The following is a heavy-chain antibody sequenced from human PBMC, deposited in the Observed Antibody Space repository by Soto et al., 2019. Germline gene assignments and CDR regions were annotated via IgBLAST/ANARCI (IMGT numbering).Heavy chain of an antibody. CDR1: GGSINTFY. Sequence: PSETLSLTCTVSGGSINTFYWSWVRQPAAKGLGWIGRIFSRGSTSYNPSLESRVDMSVDTSKNHFSLNLSSVTAADLAVYYCAREGSYSAYNFAQRIQLWSFEFWGQGARVTVSS. D-gene: IGHD5-12*01. J-gene: IGHJ4*02. CDR3: AREGSYSAYNFAQRIQLWSFEF. V-gene: IGHV4-4*07. CDR2: IFSRGST.